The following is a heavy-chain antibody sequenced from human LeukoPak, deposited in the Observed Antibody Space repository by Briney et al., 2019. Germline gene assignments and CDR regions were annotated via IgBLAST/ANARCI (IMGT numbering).Heavy chain of an antibody. V-gene: IGHV1-18*01. J-gene: IGHJ6*03. CDR3: ARWSDRDYYYYYMEV. Sequence: ASVKVSCKASGYTFTSYGISWVRQAPGQGLEWMGWISAYNGNTNYAQKLQCRVTMTTDTSTSTAYMELRSLRSDDTAVYYCARWSDRDYYYYYMEVWGKGTTVTVSS. CDR1: GYTFTSYG. D-gene: IGHD1-14*01. CDR2: ISAYNGNT.